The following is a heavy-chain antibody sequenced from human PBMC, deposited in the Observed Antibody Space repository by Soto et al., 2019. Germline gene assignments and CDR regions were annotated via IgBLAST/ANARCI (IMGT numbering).Heavy chain of an antibody. Sequence: QVQLQESGPGLVRPSGTLSLTCAVSGGSISSSSWWSWVRQPPGKGLEWIGEIYHSGSTNYNPSLKGPSTIAVDKSKNPFSLKLNSVTAADTAVYYCARKDSGDYRWFDPWGQGTLVTVSS. V-gene: IGHV4-4*02. D-gene: IGHD4-17*01. CDR2: IYHSGST. J-gene: IGHJ5*02. CDR1: GGSISSSSW. CDR3: ARKDSGDYRWFDP.